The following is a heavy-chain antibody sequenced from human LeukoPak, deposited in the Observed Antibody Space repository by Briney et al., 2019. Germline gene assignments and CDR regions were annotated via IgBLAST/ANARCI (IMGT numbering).Heavy chain of an antibody. J-gene: IGHJ4*02. CDR2: ISSSSSYI. Sequence: GGSLRLSCAASGFTFSSYSMNWVRQAPGKGLEWVSSISSSSSYIYYADSVKGRFTISRDNAKNSLYLQMNSLRAEDTAVYYCARIPRVYSSGLIFDYWGQGTLVTVSS. CDR3: ARIPRVYSSGLIFDY. CDR1: GFTFSSYS. D-gene: IGHD6-19*01. V-gene: IGHV3-21*01.